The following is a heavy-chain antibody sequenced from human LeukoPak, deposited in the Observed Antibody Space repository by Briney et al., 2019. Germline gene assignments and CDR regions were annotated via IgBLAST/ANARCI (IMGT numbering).Heavy chain of an antibody. CDR1: GFTFSTYA. D-gene: IGHD4-17*01. Sequence: GRSLRLSCAVSGFTFSTYAMHWVRQAPGKGLEWVAFISYDGRNKYYADSVKGRFTISRDNSKNTLFLQMNSLGAEDTAVYYCARGCYGDYVCLDYWGQGTLVTVSP. J-gene: IGHJ4*02. V-gene: IGHV3-30*04. CDR2: ISYDGRNK. CDR3: ARGCYGDYVCLDY.